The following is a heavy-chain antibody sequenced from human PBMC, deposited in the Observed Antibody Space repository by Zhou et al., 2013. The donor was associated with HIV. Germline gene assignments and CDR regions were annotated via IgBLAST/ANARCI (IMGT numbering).Heavy chain of an antibody. CDR1: GFTFSSSA. CDR3: AAGSITMVRGVLIYYYYGMDV. V-gene: IGHV1-58*02. J-gene: IGHJ6*02. Sequence: QMQLVQSGPEVKKPGTSVKVSCKASGFTFSSSAMQWVRQARGQRLEWIGWIVVGSGNTNYAQKFQERVTITRDMSTSTAYMELSSLRSEDTAVYYCAAGSITMVRGVLIYYYYGMDVWGQGTTVTVSS. D-gene: IGHD3-10*01. CDR2: IVVGSGNT.